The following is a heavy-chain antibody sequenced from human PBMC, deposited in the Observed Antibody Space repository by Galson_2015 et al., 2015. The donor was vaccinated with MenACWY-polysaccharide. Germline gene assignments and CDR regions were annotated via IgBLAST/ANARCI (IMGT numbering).Heavy chain of an antibody. CDR2: INTNTGNP. CDR3: ARAGITMPNSRDAFDI. CDR1: GYTFTNYA. D-gene: IGHD3-10*01. V-gene: IGHV7-4-1*02. Sequence: SVKVSCKASGYTFTNYAINWVRQAPGQGLEWLGWINTNTGNPTYAQAFTGRFVFSLDTSVSTTYLQVSSLKAEDTAVYYCARAGITMPNSRDAFDIWGQGTLVTVSS. J-gene: IGHJ3*02.